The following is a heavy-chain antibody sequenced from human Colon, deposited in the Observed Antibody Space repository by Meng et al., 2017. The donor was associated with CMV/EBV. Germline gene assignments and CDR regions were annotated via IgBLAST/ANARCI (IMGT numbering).Heavy chain of an antibody. CDR2: ISSTASFI. V-gene: IGHV3-21*01. D-gene: IGHD4-17*01. Sequence: GESLKISCAASGFTFDRYTMNWVRQAPGKGLEWVSSISSTASFIHYADSLEGRFTISRDNAKTSLYLEMNNLRGEDTGVYYCAGVAYDYGDRHFAYWGQGALVTVLL. CDR3: AGVAYDYGDRHFAY. CDR1: GFTFDRYT. J-gene: IGHJ4*02.